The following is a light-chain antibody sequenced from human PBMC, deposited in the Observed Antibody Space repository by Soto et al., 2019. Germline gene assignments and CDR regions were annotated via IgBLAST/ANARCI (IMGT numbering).Light chain of an antibody. CDR2: GAS. CDR3: QQYNNWHPKMA. J-gene: IGKJ1*01. V-gene: IGKV3-15*01. CDR1: QSVSSD. Sequence: VVTQSPATLSVFPGETATLSCRASQSVSSDLAWYQQRPGQAPRLLIYGASTRATGIPARFRGSGSGTEFRLTISSRQSEDFATYNCQQYNNWHPKMAFGRGTKVEIK.